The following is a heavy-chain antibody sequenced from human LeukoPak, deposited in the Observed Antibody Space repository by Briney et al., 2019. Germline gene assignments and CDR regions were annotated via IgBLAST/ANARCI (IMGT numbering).Heavy chain of an antibody. CDR3: ARRTSEAWGHFDI. V-gene: IGHV4-34*01. CDR1: AGSFTDHY. Sequence: SETLSLTCAVYAGSFTDHYWSWIRQTPGKGLEWVGEIHHTGSTNYNPSLKSRVSISVDTSKNQFSLQVTSVTAADTAVYYCARRTSEAWGHFDIWGQGTMVTVSS. CDR2: IHHTGST. D-gene: IGHD1-14*01. J-gene: IGHJ3*02.